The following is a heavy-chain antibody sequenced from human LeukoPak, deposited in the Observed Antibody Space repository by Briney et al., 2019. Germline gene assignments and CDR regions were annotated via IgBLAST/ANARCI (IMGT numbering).Heavy chain of an antibody. V-gene: IGHV1-2*06. CDR1: GYTFTGYY. CDR3: ARDREMATMIGGDFDY. J-gene: IGHJ4*02. CDR2: INPNSGGT. D-gene: IGHD5-24*01. Sequence: GASVTVSCKASGYTFTGYYMLWVRQAPGQGLEWMGRINPNSGGTNYAQKFQGRVTMTRDTSISTAYMELSRLRSDDTAVYYCARDREMATMIGGDFDYWGQGTLVTVSS.